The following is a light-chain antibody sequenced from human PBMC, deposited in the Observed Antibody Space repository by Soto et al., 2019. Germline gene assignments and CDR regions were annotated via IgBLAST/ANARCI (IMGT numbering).Light chain of an antibody. CDR1: QGISTF. V-gene: IGKV1-27*01. CDR3: QKYNSAPWT. J-gene: IGKJ1*01. Sequence: DIQMTQSPSSLSASVGDSVTITCRASQGISTFLAWYQQKPGKVPELLIYGASTLQSGVPSRFSGSGSGTDFTLTISSLQPEDVATYYCQKYNSAPWTFGQGTKVEI. CDR2: GAS.